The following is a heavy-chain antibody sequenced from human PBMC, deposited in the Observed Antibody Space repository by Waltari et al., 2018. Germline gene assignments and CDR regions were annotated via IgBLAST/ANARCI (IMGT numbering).Heavy chain of an antibody. J-gene: IGHJ4*02. V-gene: IGHV3-48*04. CDR1: GFTFSSSN. D-gene: IGHD3-3*01. CDR3: ARELEWNYDFRSEFDS. Sequence: EVQLVESGGGLVQPGGSLRLSCEASGFTFSSSNLNWVRQALGKGLEWLSYISSSSINIYYADSVNGRFTISRDNARNSLSLQMSSLRAEDTAVYYCARELEWNYDFRSEFDSWGQGTLVTVSS. CDR2: ISSSSINI.